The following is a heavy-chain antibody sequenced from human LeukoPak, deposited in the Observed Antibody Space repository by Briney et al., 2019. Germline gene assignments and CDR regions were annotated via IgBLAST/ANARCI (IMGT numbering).Heavy chain of an antibody. CDR3: ARAKDRYSSSWEYFDY. D-gene: IGHD6-13*01. CDR2: IYHSRST. CDR1: GYSISSGYY. Sequence: SETLSLTCAVSGYSISSGYYWGWIRQPPGKGLEWIGSIYHSRSTYYNPSLKSRVTISVDTSKNQFSLKLSSVTAADTAVYYCARAKDRYSSSWEYFDYWGQGTLVTVSS. V-gene: IGHV4-38-2*01. J-gene: IGHJ4*02.